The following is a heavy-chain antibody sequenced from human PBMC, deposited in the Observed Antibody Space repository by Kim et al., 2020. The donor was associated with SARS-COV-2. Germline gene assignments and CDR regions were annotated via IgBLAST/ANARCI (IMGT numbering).Heavy chain of an antibody. J-gene: IGHJ4*02. CDR3: ARPRGYSYGYYFDY. V-gene: IGHV4-39*01. Sequence: PSLKRRVTISVDTSKNQFSLKLSSVTAADTAVYYCARPRGYSYGYYFDYWGQGTLVTVSS. D-gene: IGHD5-18*01.